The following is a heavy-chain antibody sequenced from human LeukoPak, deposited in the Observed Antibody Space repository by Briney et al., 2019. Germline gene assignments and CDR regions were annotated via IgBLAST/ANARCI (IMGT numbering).Heavy chain of an antibody. J-gene: IGHJ4*02. CDR3: ARGGIATPGVGGYFDY. D-gene: IGHD6-13*01. CDR2: NSHSGST. V-gene: IGHV4-34*01. Sequence: PSETLSLTCAVYGGSFRGYYWSWVRQPPGEGLEWVGENSHSGSTNHNPSLKSRVTISEDTSKSQFSLKLSAVTAADTALYYCARGGIATPGVGGYFDYWGQGIFVTVSS. CDR1: GGSFRGYY.